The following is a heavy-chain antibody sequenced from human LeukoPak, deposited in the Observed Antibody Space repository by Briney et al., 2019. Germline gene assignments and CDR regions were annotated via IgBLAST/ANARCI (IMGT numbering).Heavy chain of an antibody. CDR1: GYVFNSYG. CDR3: ARGIAALYTGSATFDY. Sequence: ASVKVSCKASGYVFNSYGISWVRQAPGQGPEWVGWISTFTGNTNYAQILQGRVTMTTDSSTNTAFLELTSLRSDDTAVYYCARGIAALYTGSATFDYWGQGTRVTVSS. D-gene: IGHD1-26*01. J-gene: IGHJ4*02. CDR2: ISTFTGNT. V-gene: IGHV1-18*01.